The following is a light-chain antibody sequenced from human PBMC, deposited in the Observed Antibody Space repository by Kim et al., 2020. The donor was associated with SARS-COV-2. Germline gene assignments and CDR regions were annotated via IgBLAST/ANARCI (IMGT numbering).Light chain of an antibody. CDR1: QSVSSNY. V-gene: IGKV3-20*01. CDR3: QHYGTSLWT. Sequence: SPGERATLPCRASQSVSSNYLVWYQQKPGQAPRLLIFGASSRATGIPDRFSGSGSGTDFTLTISRLEPEDFAVYYCQHYGTSLWTFGPGTKVDIK. J-gene: IGKJ1*01. CDR2: GAS.